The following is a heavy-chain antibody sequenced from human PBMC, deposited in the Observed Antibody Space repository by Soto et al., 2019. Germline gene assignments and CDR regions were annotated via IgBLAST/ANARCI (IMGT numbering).Heavy chain of an antibody. Sequence: ASVKVSCKASGYTFTGYYMHWVRQAPGQGLEWMGWINPNSGGTNYAQKFQGWVTMTRDTSISTAYMELSRLRSDDTAVYYCARDSYPADSSVSNLYYFDYWGQGTLVTVSS. D-gene: IGHD6-13*01. CDR3: ARDSYPADSSVSNLYYFDY. V-gene: IGHV1-2*04. CDR1: GYTFTGYY. J-gene: IGHJ4*02. CDR2: INPNSGGT.